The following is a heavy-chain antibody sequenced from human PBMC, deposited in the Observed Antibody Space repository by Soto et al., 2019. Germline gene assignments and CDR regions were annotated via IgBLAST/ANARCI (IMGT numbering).Heavy chain of an antibody. J-gene: IGHJ2*01. CDR3: ASPQGGTYCSDNSCHVPDWNLDL. Sequence: GESLKISCKGSGYNFTSYWINWVRQMPGKGLEWLGRIDPSDSYTNYSPTFQGHVTISVDKSISTAYLQWSSLKASDTAIHYCASPQGGTYCSDNSCHVPDWNLDLWGRGTLVTVSS. CDR2: IDPSDSYT. V-gene: IGHV5-10-1*01. CDR1: GYNFTSYW. D-gene: IGHD2-2*01.